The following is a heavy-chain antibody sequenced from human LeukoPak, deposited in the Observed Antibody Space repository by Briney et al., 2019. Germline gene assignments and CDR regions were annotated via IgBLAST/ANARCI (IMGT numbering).Heavy chain of an antibody. CDR2: INPNSGGT. CDR1: GYXFTGYY. V-gene: IGHV1-2*02. Sequence: ASVKVSCKASGYXFTGYYIYWVRQAPGQGLEWMGWINPNSGGTNYAQKFQGRVTMTRDTSISTVYMELSSLRSDDTAVYYCARYYYYDSSGYYAVDIWGQGTMVTVSS. D-gene: IGHD3-22*01. J-gene: IGHJ3*02. CDR3: ARYYYYDSSGYYAVDI.